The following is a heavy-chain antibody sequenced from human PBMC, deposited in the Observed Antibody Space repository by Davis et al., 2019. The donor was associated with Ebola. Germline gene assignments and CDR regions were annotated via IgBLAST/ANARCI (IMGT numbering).Heavy chain of an antibody. Sequence: GESLKISCAASGFTFSSYAMHWVRQAPGKGLEWVAFISYDGGYHYYADSVKGRFTISRDNSKNTLYMQMNSLTVEDTAVCYCAREGTGAGTQSDIDYWGQGTLVTVSS. CDR1: GFTFSSYA. CDR3: AREGTGAGTQSDIDY. V-gene: IGHV3-30-3*01. CDR2: ISYDGGYH. J-gene: IGHJ4*02. D-gene: IGHD6-13*01.